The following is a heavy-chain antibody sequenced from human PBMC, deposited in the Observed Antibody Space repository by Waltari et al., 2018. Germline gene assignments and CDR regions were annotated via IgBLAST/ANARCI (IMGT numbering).Heavy chain of an antibody. V-gene: IGHV1-24*01. CDR2: FDPEYGET. J-gene: IGHJ4*02. Sequence: QVQLVQSGAEVKKPGAAVKVSCKVSGYTLTALSLHWVRQAPGKGLEWMGGFDPEYGETIYAQKFQGRVTMTEDTSTDTAYMELSSLRSEDTAVYYCATVTWGSGWYGYWGQGTLVTVSS. CDR1: GYTLTALS. D-gene: IGHD6-19*01. CDR3: ATVTWGSGWYGY.